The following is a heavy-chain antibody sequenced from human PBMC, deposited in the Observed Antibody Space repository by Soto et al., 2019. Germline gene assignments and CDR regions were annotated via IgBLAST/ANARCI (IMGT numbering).Heavy chain of an antibody. D-gene: IGHD4-17*01. Sequence: EVQLVESGGGLVQPGRSLRLSCAASGFTFDDYAMHWVRQAPGKGLEWVSGISWNSGSIGYADSVKGRLTISRDNAKNSLYLQMNSLRAEDTALYYCAKWDDYGDRKEACDIWGEGTMVTVSS. CDR3: AKWDDYGDRKEACDI. J-gene: IGHJ3*02. V-gene: IGHV3-9*01. CDR2: ISWNSGSI. CDR1: GFTFDDYA.